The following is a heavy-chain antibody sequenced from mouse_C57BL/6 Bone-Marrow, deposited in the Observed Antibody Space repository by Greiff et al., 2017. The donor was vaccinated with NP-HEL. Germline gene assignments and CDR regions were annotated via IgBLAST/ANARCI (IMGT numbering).Heavy chain of an antibody. V-gene: IGHV1-50*01. CDR1: GYTFTSYW. D-gene: IGHD2-5*01. CDR2: IDPSDSSP. Sequence: QVQLQQPGAELVKPGASVKLSCKASGYTFTSYWMQWVKQRPGQGLAWIGEIDPSDSSPNYNQKFKGKATLTVDTSSSTAYMQLSSLTSEDSAIYYGAKDYSNYYAMDDWGQGTSGTVSS. CDR3: AKDYSNYYAMDD. J-gene: IGHJ4*01.